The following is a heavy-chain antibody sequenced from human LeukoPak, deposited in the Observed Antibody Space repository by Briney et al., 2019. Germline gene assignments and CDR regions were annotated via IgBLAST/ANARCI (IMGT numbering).Heavy chain of an antibody. Sequence: SETLSLTCTVSGASISNYYLSWIRQPPGKGLEWIGYIHYSGSTDYNPSLKSRVTMSVDTSKNQFSLRLSSVTAADTAMYYCARHPTTMTTPPWGQGTLVTVSS. CDR2: IHYSGST. J-gene: IGHJ5*02. V-gene: IGHV4-59*08. CDR1: GASISNYY. D-gene: IGHD4-17*01. CDR3: ARHPTTMTTPP.